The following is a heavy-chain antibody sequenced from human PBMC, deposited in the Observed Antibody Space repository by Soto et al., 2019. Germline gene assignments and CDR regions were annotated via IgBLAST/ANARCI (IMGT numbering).Heavy chain of an antibody. Sequence: QVQLVQSGAEVKKPGASVKVSCKASGYTFTNYVMHWVRQAPGQRLEWMGSINAGDDNTKYSQKFQGRVTITTDTSASTAYMELSSLRSEDTAVYYCARVSGYPLDYWGQGTLVTVSS. CDR1: GYTFTNYV. CDR2: INAGDDNT. V-gene: IGHV1-3*01. D-gene: IGHD3-22*01. CDR3: ARVSGYPLDY. J-gene: IGHJ4*02.